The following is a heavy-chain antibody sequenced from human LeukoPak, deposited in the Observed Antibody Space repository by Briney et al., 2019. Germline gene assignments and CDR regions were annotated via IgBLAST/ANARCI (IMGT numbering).Heavy chain of an antibody. V-gene: IGHV3-9*03. CDR3: VEERYNAFDM. CDR1: GFTFEDYV. D-gene: IGHD5-18*01. J-gene: IGHJ3*02. CDR2: ISWNSGSI. Sequence: GRSLRLSCVASGFTFEDYVMHWVRQAPGQGLEWVSGISWNSGSIDYADSVKGRFTISRDNAKNSLYLQMNSLRAEDMALYYCVEERYNAFDMWGQGTMVTVSS.